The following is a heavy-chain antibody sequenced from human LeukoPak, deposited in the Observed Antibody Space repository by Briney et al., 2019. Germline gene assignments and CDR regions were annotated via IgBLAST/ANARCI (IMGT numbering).Heavy chain of an antibody. CDR2: ITGSGGFT. V-gene: IGHV3-23*01. Sequence: GGSLRLSCAASGFPFSTYAMNWVRQAPGKGLEWVSVITGSGGFTQYADSVKGRFTISRDNSKNTVYLQMSNLRAEDTAVYFCARGGGLDVWGQGAAVTVSS. J-gene: IGHJ6*02. CDR1: GFPFSTYA. CDR3: ARGGGLDV. D-gene: IGHD3-16*01.